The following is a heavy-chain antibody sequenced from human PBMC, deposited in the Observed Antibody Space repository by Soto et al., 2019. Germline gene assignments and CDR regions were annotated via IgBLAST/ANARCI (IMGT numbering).Heavy chain of an antibody. Sequence: QLLLQESCPGLVKPSETLSLTCTVSGDSVSNSGYYWGWIRQSPGKRLEWIGSVSFSGSKYYNPSLRSRVTFSVDTSKTLISLTLRSVTAADTAVYYCARGSTWQGRDWFDPWGQGTLVTVSS. CDR1: GDSVSNSGYY. CDR2: VSFSGSK. V-gene: IGHV4-39*01. CDR3: ARGSTWQGRDWFDP. J-gene: IGHJ5*02. D-gene: IGHD6-13*01.